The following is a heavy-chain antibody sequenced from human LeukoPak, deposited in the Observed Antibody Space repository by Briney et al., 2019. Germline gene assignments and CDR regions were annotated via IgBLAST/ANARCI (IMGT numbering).Heavy chain of an antibody. V-gene: IGHV4-59*01. J-gene: IGHJ4*02. D-gene: IGHD6-19*01. CDR2: IYYSGST. CDR1: GGSISSYY. Sequence: SETLSLTCTVSGGSISSYYWSWIRQPPGKGLEWIGYIYYSGSTNYNPSLKSRVTISVDTSKNQFSLKLSSATAADTAVYYCARVAYSSGWYIDYWGQGTLVTVSS. CDR3: ARVAYSSGWYIDY.